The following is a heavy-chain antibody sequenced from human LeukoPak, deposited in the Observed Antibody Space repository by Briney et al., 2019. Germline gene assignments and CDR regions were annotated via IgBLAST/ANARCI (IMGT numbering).Heavy chain of an antibody. V-gene: IGHV1-69*01. CDR2: IIPISGTT. J-gene: IGHJ6*04. CDR1: GGTFSSYA. CDR3: ARMCCGGDFLLDV. D-gene: IGHD2-21*02. Sequence: GASVKVSCKASGGTFSSYAISWVRQAPGQGLEWMGGIIPISGTTNYAQKFQGRVSITADESTSTAYMELSSLRSEDTAMYYCARMCCGGDFLLDVWGKGTTVTISS.